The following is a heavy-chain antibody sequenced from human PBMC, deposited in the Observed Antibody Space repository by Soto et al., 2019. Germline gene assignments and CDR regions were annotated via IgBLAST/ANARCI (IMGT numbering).Heavy chain of an antibody. Sequence: SVTVSCQTSGGTFISYAISLVRQAPGQGLEWMGGIIPIFGTANYAQKFQGRVTITADESTSTAYMELSSLRSEDTAVYYCARAAARGAFDIWGQGTMVTVSS. J-gene: IGHJ3*02. V-gene: IGHV1-69*13. CDR3: ARAAARGAFDI. D-gene: IGHD6-6*01. CDR2: IIPIFGTA. CDR1: GGTFISYA.